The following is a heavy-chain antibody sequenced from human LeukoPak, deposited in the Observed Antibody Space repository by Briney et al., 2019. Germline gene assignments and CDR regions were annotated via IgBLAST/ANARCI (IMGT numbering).Heavy chain of an antibody. V-gene: IGHV3-48*01. D-gene: IGHD1-1*01. CDR3: ARRFGTHAFDI. J-gene: IGHJ3*02. Sequence: GGSLRLSCAASGFTFSSYSMNWVRQAPGKGLEWVSYISSSSSTIYYADSVKGRFTISRGNAKNSLYLQMNSLRAEDTAVYYCARRFGTHAFDIWGQGTMVTVSS. CDR2: ISSSSSTI. CDR1: GFTFSSYS.